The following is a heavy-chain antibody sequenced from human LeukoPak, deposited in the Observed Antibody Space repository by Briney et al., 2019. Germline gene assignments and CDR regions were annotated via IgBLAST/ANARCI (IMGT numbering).Heavy chain of an antibody. CDR2: IKEDGSAK. D-gene: IGHD5-12*01. J-gene: IGHJ4*02. V-gene: IGHV3-7*04. Sequence: GSLRLSCTASGFTFSRYWMTWVRQAPGKGLEWVANIKEDGSAKYYVDSMKGRFTISRDNAKNSLYLQINSLRAEDTAVYYCARDSPGYGGYSYWGQGTLVTVSS. CDR3: ARDSPGYGGYSY. CDR1: GFTFSRYW.